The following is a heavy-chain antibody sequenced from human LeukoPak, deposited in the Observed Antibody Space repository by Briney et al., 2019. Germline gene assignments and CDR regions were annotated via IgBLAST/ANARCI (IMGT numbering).Heavy chain of an antibody. Sequence: GGSLRLSCAASGFVFSNYWMSWVRQAPGKGLEWVANIKPDGTEKYYVDSLKGRFTISRDNAKNSLYLQMNSLRVEDTAVYYCARSPYCSSANCPFDLWGQGTLVTVSS. D-gene: IGHD2-2*01. CDR3: ARSPYCSSANCPFDL. CDR1: GFVFSNYW. J-gene: IGHJ5*02. CDR2: IKPDGTEK. V-gene: IGHV3-7*01.